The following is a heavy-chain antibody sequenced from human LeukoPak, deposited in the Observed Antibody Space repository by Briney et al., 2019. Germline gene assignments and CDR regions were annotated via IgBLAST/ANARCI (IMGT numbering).Heavy chain of an antibody. V-gene: IGHV3-30*18. D-gene: IGHD6-19*01. Sequence: GSLILSCAASGFTFSSYGMHWVRQAPGKGLEWVAVISYDGSNKYYADSVKGRFTISRDNSKNTLYLQMNSLRAEDTAVYYCAKDYRWLGFDYWGQGTLVTVSS. CDR1: GFTFSSYG. CDR2: ISYDGSNK. J-gene: IGHJ4*02. CDR3: AKDYRWLGFDY.